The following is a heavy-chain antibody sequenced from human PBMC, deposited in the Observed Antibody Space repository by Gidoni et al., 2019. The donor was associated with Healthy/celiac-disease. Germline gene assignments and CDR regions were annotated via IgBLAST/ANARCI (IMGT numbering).Heavy chain of an antibody. CDR3: ARGTEVEEATSYAFDI. D-gene: IGHD1-26*01. CDR2: IYYSGST. V-gene: IGHV4-61*01. CDR1: GGSVSSGSYY. Sequence: QVQLQESGPGLVKPSETLSLTCTVSGGSVSSGSYYWSWIRQPPGKGLEWFGYIYYSGSTNYNPSLKSRVTISVDTSKNQFSLKLSSVTAADTAVYYCARGTEVEEATSYAFDIWGQGTMVTVSS. J-gene: IGHJ3*02.